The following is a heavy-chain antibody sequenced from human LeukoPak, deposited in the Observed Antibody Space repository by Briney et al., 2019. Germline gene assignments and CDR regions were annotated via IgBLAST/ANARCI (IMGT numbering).Heavy chain of an antibody. J-gene: IGHJ4*02. CDR3: VMSTGSYPN. CDR2: IKQDGSEK. V-gene: IGHV3-7*01. D-gene: IGHD1-26*01. Sequence: GGSLSLSCTASGFTFRSYWMSWVGPAQGKGLEWVASIKQDGSEKNYVDSVKGRFTISRDNAKSSLYLQMNSLRVEDTAMYYCVMSTGSYPNGGQGALVTVSS. CDR1: GFTFRSYW.